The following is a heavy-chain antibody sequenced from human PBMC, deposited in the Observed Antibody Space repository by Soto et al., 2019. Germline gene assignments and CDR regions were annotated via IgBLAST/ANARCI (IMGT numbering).Heavy chain of an antibody. Sequence: GSLRLSCAVSGLTFSTDEMNWVRQAPGKGLEWVSAISGSGGSTYYADSVKGRFTISRDNSKNTLYLQMNSLRAEDTAVYYCAKVRPYYWGQGTLVTVSS. V-gene: IGHV3-23*01. CDR3: AKVRPYY. J-gene: IGHJ4*02. CDR2: ISGSGGST. CDR1: GLTFSTDE.